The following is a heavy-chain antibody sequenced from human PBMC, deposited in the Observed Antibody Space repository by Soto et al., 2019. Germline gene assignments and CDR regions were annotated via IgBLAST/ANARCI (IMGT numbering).Heavy chain of an antibody. Sequence: PGGSLRLSCAASGFTFKNYAMHWVRQGPGKGLEWVAVISYDGSNKYYADSVKGRFTISRDNSKNTLSLQMNSLTAEDTTVYYCARNNWNQSYFDYWGQGTPVTVSS. CDR2: ISYDGSNK. V-gene: IGHV3-30-3*01. CDR3: ARNNWNQSYFDY. D-gene: IGHD1-20*01. CDR1: GFTFKNYA. J-gene: IGHJ4*02.